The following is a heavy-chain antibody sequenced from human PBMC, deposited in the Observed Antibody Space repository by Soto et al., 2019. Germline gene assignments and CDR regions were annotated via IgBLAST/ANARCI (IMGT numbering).Heavy chain of an antibody. J-gene: IGHJ4*02. CDR3: TTEDPSWLRGLEY. D-gene: IGHD5-12*01. CDR1: GASFTNAC. Sequence: EVQLVESGGGLVKPGESLRLSCEASGASFTNACMNWVRQAPGKGLEWVGRIKTRIDSATTDYAAPVKGRFTISRDDSKNTLSLQMDSLKIEDTAVYYCTTEDPSWLRGLEYWGQGTLVTVSS. CDR2: IKTRIDSATT. V-gene: IGHV3-15*01.